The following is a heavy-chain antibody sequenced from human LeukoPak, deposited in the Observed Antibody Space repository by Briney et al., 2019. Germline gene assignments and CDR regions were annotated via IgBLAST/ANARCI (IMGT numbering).Heavy chain of an antibody. D-gene: IGHD6-6*01. CDR3: ASTLAARPGGFDY. Sequence: APVEVSCKASGYTFTGYYMHWVRQAPGQGLEWMGWINPNSGGTNYAQKFQGRVTMTRDTSISTAYMELSKLRSDDTAVYYCASTLAARPGGFDYWGQGTLVTVSS. CDR1: GYTFTGYY. CDR2: INPNSGGT. V-gene: IGHV1-2*02. J-gene: IGHJ4*02.